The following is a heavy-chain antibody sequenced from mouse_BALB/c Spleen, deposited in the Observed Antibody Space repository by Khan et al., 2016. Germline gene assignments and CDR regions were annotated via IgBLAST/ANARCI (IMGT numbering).Heavy chain of an antibody. J-gene: IGHJ3*01. V-gene: IGHV5-12-2*01. CDR3: ARHSRQLGGAWFAN. CDR1: GFTFSSYT. D-gene: IGHD3-2*01. Sequence: EVELVESGGGLVQPGGSLKLSCAASGFTFSSYTMSWVRQTPEKRLEWVAYISNGGGDTYYPDTVKGRFTISRDNAKNTLYLQMSSLKSEDTAMYYGARHSRQLGGAWFANWGQGTLVTVSA. CDR2: ISNGGGDT.